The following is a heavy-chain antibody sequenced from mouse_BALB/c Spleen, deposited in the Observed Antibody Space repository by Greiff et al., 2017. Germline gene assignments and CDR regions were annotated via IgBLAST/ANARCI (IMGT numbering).Heavy chain of an antibody. CDR1: GYTFTSYW. Sequence: QGQLQQPGAELVKPGASVKLSCKASGYTFTSYWMHWVKQRPGQGLEWIGEINPSNGRTNYNEKFKSKATLTVDKSSSTAYMQLSSLTSEDSAVYYCAREYGNSFDYWGQGTTLTVSS. V-gene: IGHV1S81*02. D-gene: IGHD2-10*02. CDR2: INPSNGRT. J-gene: IGHJ2*01. CDR3: AREYGNSFDY.